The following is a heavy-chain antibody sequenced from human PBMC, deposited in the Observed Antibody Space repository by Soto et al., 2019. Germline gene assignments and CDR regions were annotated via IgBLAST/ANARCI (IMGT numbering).Heavy chain of an antibody. CDR3: ARGAALAGKLDL. J-gene: IGHJ4*02. D-gene: IGHD6-19*01. V-gene: IGHV3-21*06. CDR1: GFTFTSDS. Sequence: EVQLVESGGGLVQPGGSVRLSCEASGFTFTSDSMTWVRQAPGKGLEWVSSISSHGRDIFYADSVKGRFTISRDNAKDSLHLQMNSLTGEDSAVYYCARGAALAGKLDLWGQGTLATVSS. CDR2: ISSHGRDI.